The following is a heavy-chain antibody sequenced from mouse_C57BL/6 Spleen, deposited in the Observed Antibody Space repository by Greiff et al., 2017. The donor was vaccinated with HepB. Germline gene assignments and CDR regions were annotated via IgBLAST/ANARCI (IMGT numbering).Heavy chain of an antibody. D-gene: IGHD1-1*01. J-gene: IGHJ3*01. Sequence: EVKLVESGGGLVKPGGSLKLSCAASGFTFSDYGMHWVRQAPEKGLEWVAYISSGSSTIYYADTVKGRFTISRDNAKNTLFLQMTSLRSEDTAMYYCARDYGSSYLAYWGQGTLVTVSA. CDR2: ISSGSSTI. CDR3: ARDYGSSYLAY. V-gene: IGHV5-17*01. CDR1: GFTFSDYG.